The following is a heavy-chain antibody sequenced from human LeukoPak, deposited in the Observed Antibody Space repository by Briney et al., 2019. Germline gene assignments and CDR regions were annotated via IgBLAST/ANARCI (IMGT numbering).Heavy chain of an antibody. CDR2: INPSGGST. V-gene: IGHV1-46*01. D-gene: IGHD2-15*01. Sequence: GASVKVSCKASGYTFTSYYMHWVRQAPGQGLGWMGIINPSGGSTSYAQKFQGRVTMTRDTSTSTVYMELSSLRSEDTAVYYCARELRFVVVVAATRRYFDYWGQGTLVTVSS. J-gene: IGHJ4*02. CDR3: ARELRFVVVVAATRRYFDY. CDR1: GYTFTSYY.